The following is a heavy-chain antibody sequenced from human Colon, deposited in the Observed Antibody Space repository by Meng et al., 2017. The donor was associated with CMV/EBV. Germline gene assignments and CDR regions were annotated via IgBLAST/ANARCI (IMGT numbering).Heavy chain of an antibody. J-gene: IGHJ5*02. CDR3: ASYYDFWSGYYRGGSWFDP. CDR1: SGSSY. V-gene: IGHV4-61*01. CDR2: IYYTWST. Sequence: SGSSYWGWIRHPPGTGLEWIWYIYYTWSTNHHPSPESRVTISVDTSKNPFSPKLSSVTAADTAVYSCASYYDFWSGYYRGGSWFDPWGQGTLVTVSS. D-gene: IGHD3-3*01.